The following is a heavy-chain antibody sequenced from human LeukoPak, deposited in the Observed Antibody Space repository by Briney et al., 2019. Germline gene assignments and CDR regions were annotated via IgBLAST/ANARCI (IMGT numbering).Heavy chain of an antibody. Sequence: GASVKVSCKTSGYAFPTYGISWVRQAPGQGLEWMGWISVYNGHTNYAQKLQGRVTMTTDTSTTTAYMELRSLRSDDTAVYFCARERTPYCSSSRCYRGLDYWGQGTLVTVSS. CDR1: GYAFPTYG. D-gene: IGHD2-2*02. J-gene: IGHJ4*02. V-gene: IGHV1-18*01. CDR3: ARERTPYCSSSRCYRGLDY. CDR2: ISVYNGHT.